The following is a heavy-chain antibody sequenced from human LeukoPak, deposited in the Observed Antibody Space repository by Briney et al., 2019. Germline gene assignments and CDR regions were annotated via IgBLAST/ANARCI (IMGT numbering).Heavy chain of an antibody. Sequence: GASVKVSCKASGYTFTGYYMHWVRQAPGQGLEWMGWINPNSGGTNYAQKFQGRVTMTRDTSISTAYMELSRLRSDDTAVYYCARDRTWLGHYMDVWGKGTTVTISS. J-gene: IGHJ6*03. CDR2: INPNSGGT. V-gene: IGHV1-2*02. D-gene: IGHD6-19*01. CDR3: ARDRTWLGHYMDV. CDR1: GYTFTGYY.